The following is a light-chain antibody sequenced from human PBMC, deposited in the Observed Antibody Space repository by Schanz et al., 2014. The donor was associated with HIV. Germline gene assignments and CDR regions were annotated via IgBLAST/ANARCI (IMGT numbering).Light chain of an antibody. V-gene: IGKV1-5*03. CDR3: QQYDTFPYT. Sequence: DIQMTQSPSTLSASVGDTVTITCRASQDIRPRLAWYQQKPGKAPNLLISKISALWDGVPARFSGRGSGTEFTLNIDNLDPDDFSIYYCQQYDTFPYTFGQGTKLDIQ. CDR2: KIS. J-gene: IGKJ2*01. CDR1: QDIRPR.